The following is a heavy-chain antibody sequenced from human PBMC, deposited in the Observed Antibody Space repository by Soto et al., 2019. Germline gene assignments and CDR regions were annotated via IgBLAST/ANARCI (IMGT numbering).Heavy chain of an antibody. CDR3: ARGTVTSGRWFGP. J-gene: IGHJ5*02. CDR1: ASTFTGYT. Sequence: QVHLVQSGTEVKEPGASVKVSCKASASTFTGYTINWVRQAPGHGLKWMGWISTFNGNTKYAGNFEGRVTMTTNTSTTTAYMELTSLTFDDTAVYFFARGTVTSGRWFGPWGQGTLVSVSS. D-gene: IGHD4-17*01. CDR2: ISTFNGNT. V-gene: IGHV1-18*04.